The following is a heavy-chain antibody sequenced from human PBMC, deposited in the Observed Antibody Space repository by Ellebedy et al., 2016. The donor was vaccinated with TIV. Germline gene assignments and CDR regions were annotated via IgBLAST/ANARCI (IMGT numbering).Heavy chain of an antibody. J-gene: IGHJ4*02. CDR3: ARPETTSEGSDY. Sequence: PGGSLRLSCEGSGYSFSTYWITWVRQMPGKGLESMGRIDPSDSYTKYSPSFQGHVTMSVDNSINTAYLQWSSLKASDTALYYCARPETTSEGSDYWGQGTLVTVSS. CDR2: IDPSDSYT. CDR1: GYSFSTYW. V-gene: IGHV5-10-1*01. D-gene: IGHD1-14*01.